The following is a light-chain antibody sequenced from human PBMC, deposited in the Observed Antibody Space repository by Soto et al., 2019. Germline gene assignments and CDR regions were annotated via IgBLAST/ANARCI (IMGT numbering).Light chain of an antibody. CDR2: AAS. V-gene: IGKV3-20*01. Sequence: EIVLTQSPGTLSLSPGERATLSCRASQTVGSNYLAWYQQKPGQAPRLLFYAASSRAAGIADSFSAGRSGTDFTLTISRLEPDESAVYYCQQYGSSPWMYTFGQGTKVEIK. J-gene: IGKJ2*01. CDR1: QTVGSNY. CDR3: QQYGSSPWMYT.